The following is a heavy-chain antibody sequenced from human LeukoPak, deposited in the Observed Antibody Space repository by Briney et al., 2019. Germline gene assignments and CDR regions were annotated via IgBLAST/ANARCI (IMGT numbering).Heavy chain of an antibody. CDR3: AAPLRAGGAFDI. Sequence: GGSLRLSCAASGFTFSSYGMHWVRQAPGKGLEWVAVISYDGSNKYYADSVKGRFTISRDNSKNTLYLQMNSLGAEDTAVYYCAAPLRAGGAFDIWGQGTMVTVSS. J-gene: IGHJ3*02. CDR1: GFTFSSYG. D-gene: IGHD3-10*01. CDR2: ISYDGSNK. V-gene: IGHV3-30*03.